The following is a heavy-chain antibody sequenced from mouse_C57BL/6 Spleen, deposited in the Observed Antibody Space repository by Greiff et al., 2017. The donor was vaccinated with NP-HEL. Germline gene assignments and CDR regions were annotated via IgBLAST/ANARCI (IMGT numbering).Heavy chain of an antibody. D-gene: IGHD2-4*01. CDR3: ARAHYYDYALYYFDY. CDR2: ISDGGSYT. V-gene: IGHV5-4*01. J-gene: IGHJ2*01. Sequence: EVHLVESGGGLVKPGGSLKLSCAASGFTFSSYAMSWVRQTPEKRLEWVATISDGGSYTYYPDNVKGRFTISRDNAKNNLYLQMSHLKSEDTAMCYCARAHYYDYALYYFDYWGQGTTLTVSS. CDR1: GFTFSSYA.